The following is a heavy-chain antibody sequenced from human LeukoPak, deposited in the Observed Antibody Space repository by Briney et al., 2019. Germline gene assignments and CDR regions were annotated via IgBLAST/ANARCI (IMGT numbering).Heavy chain of an antibody. CDR3: AKRLDIVVVVAVNDAFDI. V-gene: IGHV3-30-3*02. CDR1: GFTFSSYA. Sequence: PGGSLRLSCAASGFTFSSYAMHWVRQAPGKGLEWVAVISYDGSNKYYADSVKGRFTISRDNSKNTLYLQMNSLRAEDTAVYYCAKRLDIVVVVAVNDAFDIWGQGTMVTVSS. D-gene: IGHD2-15*01. CDR2: ISYDGSNK. J-gene: IGHJ3*02.